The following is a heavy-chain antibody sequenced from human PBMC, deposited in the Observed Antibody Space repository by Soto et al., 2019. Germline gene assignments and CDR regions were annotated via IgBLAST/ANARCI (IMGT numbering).Heavy chain of an antibody. V-gene: IGHV1-18*01. CDR3: ARDPSHSVGQRIWFDS. J-gene: IGHJ5*01. CDR2: ISTYDGDT. CDR1: GYTYTKYA. Sequence: ASVKVSCKTSGYTYTKYAISWVRQAPGQGLEWMGWISTYDGDTKYEQKFQGRVTMTTDTSATTTYMELRALRSDDTANYFCARDPSHSVGQRIWFDSWGQGTLVTVSS. D-gene: IGHD2-15*01.